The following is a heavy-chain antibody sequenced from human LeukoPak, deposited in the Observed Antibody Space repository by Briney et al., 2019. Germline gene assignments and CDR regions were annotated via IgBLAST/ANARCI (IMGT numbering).Heavy chain of an antibody. CDR2: ISWNSGSI. D-gene: IGHD4-23*01. Sequence: GRSLRLSCAASGFTFDDYAMHWVRQAPGKGLEWVSGISWNSGSIGYGDSVKGRFTISRDNARNSLYLQMNSLRAEDMAVYYCAKAQDYGGKNYFDYWGQGTLVTVSS. V-gene: IGHV3-9*03. CDR1: GFTFDDYA. J-gene: IGHJ4*02. CDR3: AKAQDYGGKNYFDY.